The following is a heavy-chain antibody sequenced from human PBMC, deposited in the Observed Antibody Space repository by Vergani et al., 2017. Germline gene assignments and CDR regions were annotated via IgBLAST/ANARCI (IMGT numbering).Heavy chain of an antibody. Sequence: QVQLEESGPGLVKPSETLSLTCTVSGGSFNTYNWGWIRQSPGKGLEWIGYIYSTGSTNYNPSLNSRVTMSLDTSKNQFSLKLRSVTAADTAVYFCARVMYRDEASTGYRLEGMDIWGQGTTVTISS. CDR1: GGSFNTYN. CDR2: IYSTGST. J-gene: IGHJ6*02. D-gene: IGHD3-9*01. V-gene: IGHV4-59*13. CDR3: ARVMYRDEASTGYRLEGMDI.